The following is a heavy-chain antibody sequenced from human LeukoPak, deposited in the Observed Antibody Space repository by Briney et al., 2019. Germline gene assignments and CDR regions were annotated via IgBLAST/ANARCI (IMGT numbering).Heavy chain of an antibody. Sequence: GESLKISCKGSGYSFTTNWIGWVRQMPGKGLEWMGIIYPSDSDTRYNPSFQGQVSISADKSISTASLQWRSLKASDTAIYYCARLSPGVGATAEYWGQGTLVTVSS. D-gene: IGHD1-26*01. CDR2: IYPSDSDT. V-gene: IGHV5-51*01. CDR1: GYSFTTNW. J-gene: IGHJ4*02. CDR3: ARLSPGVGATAEY.